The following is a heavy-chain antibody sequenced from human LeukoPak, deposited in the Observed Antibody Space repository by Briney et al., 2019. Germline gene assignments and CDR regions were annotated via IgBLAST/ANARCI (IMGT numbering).Heavy chain of an antibody. CDR3: ASSARYYDSSDYYFDY. Sequence: GGSLRLSCATSGFIFSHHGMNWVRQAPGKGLEWVSGIRADAVTTYYADSVKGRFIISRDNSKNTLYLQMNSLRAEDTAVYYCASSARYYDSSDYYFDYWGQGTLVTVSS. V-gene: IGHV3-23*01. CDR2: IRADAVTT. D-gene: IGHD3-22*01. J-gene: IGHJ4*02. CDR1: GFIFSHHG.